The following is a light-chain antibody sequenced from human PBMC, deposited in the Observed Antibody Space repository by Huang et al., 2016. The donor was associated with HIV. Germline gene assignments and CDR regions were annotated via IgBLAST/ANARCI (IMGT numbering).Light chain of an antibody. CDR1: QDISSW. CDR3: QQANMYPRS. Sequence: IQLTQSPSSVSASEGDTVRITCRASQDISSWLAWYQQKPREAPTLLIHSTSILQSGLPSRFNGSGSGTDFFLTINSLRPDDFATYYCQQANMYPRSFGQGTRLDIK. V-gene: IGKV1-12*01. J-gene: IGKJ5*01. CDR2: STS.